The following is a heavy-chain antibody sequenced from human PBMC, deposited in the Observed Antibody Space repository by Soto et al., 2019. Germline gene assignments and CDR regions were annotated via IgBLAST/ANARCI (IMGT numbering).Heavy chain of an antibody. Sequence: SETLSLTCAVSGGSISSSNWWSWVRQPPGKGLEWIGYIYYSGSTNYSPSLRSRVTISVDTSKKQFSLKLSSVTAADTAVYYCARLQTGSNNWFDPWGQGTLVTVS. J-gene: IGHJ5*02. CDR2: IYYSGST. D-gene: IGHD3-9*01. V-gene: IGHV4-4*02. CDR1: GGSISSSNW. CDR3: ARLQTGSNNWFDP.